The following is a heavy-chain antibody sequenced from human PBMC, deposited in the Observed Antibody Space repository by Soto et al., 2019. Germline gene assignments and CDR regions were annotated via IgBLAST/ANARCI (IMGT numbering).Heavy chain of an antibody. CDR2: IYHSETA. V-gene: IGHV4-4*02. CDR3: ARWDAGDYFDA. Sequence: SETLSLTCTISGASISSSNWWSWVRQPPGKGLEWIGDIYHSETANYNPSLQSRVTISLDKPKNQFSLKLKSATATDTATYFCARWDAGDYFDAWGQGTMVTVYS. CDR1: GASISSSNW. J-gene: IGHJ5*02. D-gene: IGHD4-17*01.